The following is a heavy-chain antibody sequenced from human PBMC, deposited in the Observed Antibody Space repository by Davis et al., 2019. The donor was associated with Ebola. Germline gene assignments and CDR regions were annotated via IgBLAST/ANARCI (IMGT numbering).Heavy chain of an antibody. J-gene: IGHJ3*02. Sequence: GESLKISCVGSGFTFSAYAMSWVRQAPGKGLEWVSSISSSSSYIYYADSVKGRFTISRDNAKNSLYLQMNSLRVEDSAIYYCVKDSSNIWFDIWGQGTLVTVSS. V-gene: IGHV3-21*04. D-gene: IGHD2/OR15-2a*01. CDR3: VKDSSNIWFDI. CDR2: ISSSSSYI. CDR1: GFTFSAYA.